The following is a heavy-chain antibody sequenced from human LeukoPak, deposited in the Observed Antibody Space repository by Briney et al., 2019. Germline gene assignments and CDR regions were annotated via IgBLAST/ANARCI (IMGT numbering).Heavy chain of an antibody. D-gene: IGHD6-13*01. CDR1: GYTFTGYY. V-gene: IGHV1-2*06. CDR2: INPNSGGT. J-gene: IGHJ5*02. Sequence: ASVKVSCKASGYTFTGYYMHWVRQAPGQGLEWMGRINPNSGGTNCAQKFQGRVTMTRDTSISTAYMELSRLRSDDTAVYYCARDGSAAGPSNWFDPWGQGTLVTVSS. CDR3: ARDGSAAGPSNWFDP.